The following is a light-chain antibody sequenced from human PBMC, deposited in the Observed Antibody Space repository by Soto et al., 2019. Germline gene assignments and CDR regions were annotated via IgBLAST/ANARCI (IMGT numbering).Light chain of an antibody. CDR3: QRLNGYPLT. J-gene: IGKJ3*01. CDR2: SAS. Sequence: DIQLTQSPSFLSASVGDRVTITCRASQGISSYLAWYQQKPGKAPKLLIYSASTLQSGVPSRFSGSGSGTEFTLTISSLQPEDFATYYCQRLNGYPLTFGPGTKVDIK. V-gene: IGKV1-9*01. CDR1: QGISSY.